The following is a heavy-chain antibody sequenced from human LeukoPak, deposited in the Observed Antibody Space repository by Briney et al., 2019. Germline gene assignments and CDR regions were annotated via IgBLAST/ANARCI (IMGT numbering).Heavy chain of an antibody. V-gene: IGHV1-69*05. CDR3: ARTDIVVVVAARMDAFDI. CDR2: IIPIFGTA. CDR1: GGTFSSYA. Sequence: SVKVSCKASGGTFSSYAISWVRQAPGQGLEWMGGIIPIFGTANYAQKFQGKVTITTDESTSTAYMELSSLRSEDTAVYYCARTDIVVVVAARMDAFDIWGQGTMVTVSS. J-gene: IGHJ3*02. D-gene: IGHD2-15*01.